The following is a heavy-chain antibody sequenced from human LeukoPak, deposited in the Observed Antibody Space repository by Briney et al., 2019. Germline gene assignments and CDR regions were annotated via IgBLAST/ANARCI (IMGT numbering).Heavy chain of an antibody. D-gene: IGHD6-13*01. J-gene: IGHJ4*02. CDR3: AKTWGYSSSWYFDY. V-gene: IGHV3-23*01. CDR2: ISGSGGST. CDR1: GFTFSSYA. Sequence: GSLRLSCAATGFTFSSYAMSWVRQAPGKGLEWVSAISGSGGSTYYADSVKGRFTISRDNSKNTLYLQMNSLRAEDTAVYYCAKTWGYSSSWYFDYWGQGTLVTVSS.